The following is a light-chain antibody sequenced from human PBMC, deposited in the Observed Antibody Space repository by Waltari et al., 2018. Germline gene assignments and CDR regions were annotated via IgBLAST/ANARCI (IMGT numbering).Light chain of an antibody. J-gene: IGLJ3*02. CDR1: SSNIGINY. V-gene: IGLV1-47*01. CDR2: RNN. CDR3: AAWDDSLSGWV. Sequence: QSVLTQPPSASGTPGQRVTISCSGSSSNIGINYVYWYQQLPGTAPKLLIYRNNQRPSGVPDRFSGSNSGTSASLAISGLRSEDEADYYCAAWDDSLSGWVFGGGTKLTVL.